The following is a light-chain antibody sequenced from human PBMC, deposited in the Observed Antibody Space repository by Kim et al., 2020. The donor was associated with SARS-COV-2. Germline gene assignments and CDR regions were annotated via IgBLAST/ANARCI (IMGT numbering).Light chain of an antibody. CDR3: QTWDSNTYHVV. J-gene: IGLJ2*01. Sequence: SYVLTQPPSVSVSPGQTATITCFGDKLGQRYASWYQQKPGQSPVLVIYQDNKRPSGIPERFSGSNSGNTATLTISGTQAMDEADYYCQTWDSNTYHVVFGGGTQLTVL. V-gene: IGLV3-1*01. CDR2: QDN. CDR1: KLGQRY.